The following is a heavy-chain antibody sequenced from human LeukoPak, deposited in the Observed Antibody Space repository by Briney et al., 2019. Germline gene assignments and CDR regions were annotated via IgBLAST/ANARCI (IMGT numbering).Heavy chain of an antibody. V-gene: IGHV3-23*01. J-gene: IGHJ4*02. D-gene: IGHD2-21*02. CDR2: ISGSGGST. CDR3: AKDPLYCGGDCPDY. CDR1: GFTFSSYA. Sequence: GGSLRLSCAASGFTFSSYAMSWVRQAPGKELEWVSAISGSGGSTYYADSVKGRFTISRDNSKNTLYLQMNSLRAEDTAVYYCAKDPLYCGGDCPDYWGQGTLVTVSS.